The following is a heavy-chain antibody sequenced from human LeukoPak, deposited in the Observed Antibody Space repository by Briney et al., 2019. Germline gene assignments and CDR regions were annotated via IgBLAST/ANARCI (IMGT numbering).Heavy chain of an antibody. J-gene: IGHJ5*02. CDR3: AREGIAVAGTWWFDP. D-gene: IGHD6-19*01. CDR2: IWYDGSNK. V-gene: IGHV3-33*01. CDR1: GFTFSSYG. Sequence: GGSLRLSCAASGFTFSSYGMHWVRQAPGKGLEWVAVIWYDGSNKYYADSVMGRFTISRDNSKNTLYLQMNSLRAEDTAVYYCAREGIAVAGTWWFDPWGQGTLVTVSS.